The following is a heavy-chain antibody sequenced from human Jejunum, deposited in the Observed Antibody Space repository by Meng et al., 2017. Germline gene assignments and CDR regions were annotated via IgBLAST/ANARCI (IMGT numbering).Heavy chain of an antibody. CDR2: IYHTGST. D-gene: IGHD5-12*01. Sequence: QGQRQESGPVLVKPSGTLSRTCVVSGGSISYSNWWSWVRQPPGKGLEWIGEIYHTGSTNYNPSLKSRVTMSLDKSKNQFFLDLTSVTAADTAVYYCARDLLGPAIAASGYFDPWGQGTLVTVSS. CDR1: GGSISYSNW. J-gene: IGHJ5*02. CDR3: ARDLLGPAIAASGYFDP. V-gene: IGHV4-4*02.